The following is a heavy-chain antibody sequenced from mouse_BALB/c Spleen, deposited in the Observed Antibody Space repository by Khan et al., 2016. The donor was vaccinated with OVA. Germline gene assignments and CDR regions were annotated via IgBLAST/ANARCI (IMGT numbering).Heavy chain of an antibody. V-gene: IGHV1S135*01. D-gene: IGHD2-13*01. CDR3: TRLGTTGWFTY. J-gene: IGHJ3*01. CDR1: GYSFTNYY. CDR2: IDPFNGGT. Sequence: EVQLQESGPELMKPGASVKISCKASGYSFTNYYIHWVKQSHGQSLEWLGYIDPFNGGTTYNQKFKGTATLTVDKSSSTAYMHLNNLTSEDSAVYYCTRLGTTGWFTYGGQGTLVTVSA.